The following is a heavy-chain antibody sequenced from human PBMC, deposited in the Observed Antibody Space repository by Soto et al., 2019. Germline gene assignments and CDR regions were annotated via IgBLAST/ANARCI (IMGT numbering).Heavy chain of an antibody. V-gene: IGHV3-23*01. Sequence: EVQLLESGGGLVQPGGSLRLSCASARFTFSTYAMTWVRQAPENGLAWVSSISRSGGTTSYADSVKGRFTASRDNSKNILYLQMHSLRAEDTATYYCAKGDSAWNDGLDMWGKGTMVAVSS. CDR1: RFTFSTYA. CDR2: ISRSGGTT. CDR3: AKGDSAWNDGLDM. D-gene: IGHD6-19*01. J-gene: IGHJ3*02.